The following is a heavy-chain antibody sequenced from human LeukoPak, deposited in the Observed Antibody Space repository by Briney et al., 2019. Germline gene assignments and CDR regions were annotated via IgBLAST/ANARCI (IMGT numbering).Heavy chain of an antibody. CDR3: ARGGGLDV. Sequence: GGSLRLSCAASGFTFSNYGMNWVRQAPGKGLEWVASINHNGNVNYYVDSVKGRFTISRDNAKNSLYLQMSNLRAEDTAVYFCARGGGLDVWGQGATVTVSS. CDR2: INHNGNVN. J-gene: IGHJ6*02. CDR1: GFTFSNYG. V-gene: IGHV3-7*03. D-gene: IGHD3-16*01.